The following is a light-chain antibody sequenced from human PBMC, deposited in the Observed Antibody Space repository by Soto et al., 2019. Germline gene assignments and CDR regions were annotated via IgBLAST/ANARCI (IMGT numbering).Light chain of an antibody. V-gene: IGKV1-39*01. J-gene: IGKJ4*01. CDR3: QESYTTPAVS. CDR1: QNIDNY. Sequence: DIQMTQSPSSLSASLGDRVTITCRASQNIDNYLNWYQQKPGKAPKLLIYATSTLQSGVPSRFSGSGSGTEFTLTISSXQAEDFATYFCQESYTTPAVSFGGGTKVDIK. CDR2: ATS.